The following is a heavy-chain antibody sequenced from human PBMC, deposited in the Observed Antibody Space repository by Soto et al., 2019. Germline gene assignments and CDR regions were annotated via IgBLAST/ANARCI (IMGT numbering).Heavy chain of an antibody. CDR2: ISSSGSSI. J-gene: IGHJ5*02. Sequence: SLRLSCAASGFTFSSYSMNWVRQAPGKGLEWVSLISSSGSSIYYADSVKGRFTISRDNVKNSLYLQMNSLRAEDTAVYYCARPLYGSGSFWPFDPWGQGTLVTVSS. CDR3: ARPLYGSGSFWPFDP. D-gene: IGHD3-10*01. CDR1: GFTFSSYS. V-gene: IGHV3-21*01.